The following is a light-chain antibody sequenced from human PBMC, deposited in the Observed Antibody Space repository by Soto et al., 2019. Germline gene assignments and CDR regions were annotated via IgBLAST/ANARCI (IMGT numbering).Light chain of an antibody. J-gene: IGKJ2*01. Sequence: IVLTQSPGTLSLSAGESASLSCRASQSVTNYLAWYQQKPGQAPRLLIYDTFTRAAGIPDRFSVSGSGTDFTLIISRLEPEDFALYYCQQYAGSPYTFGQGTKLEIK. V-gene: IGKV3-20*01. CDR1: QSVTNY. CDR2: DTF. CDR3: QQYAGSPYT.